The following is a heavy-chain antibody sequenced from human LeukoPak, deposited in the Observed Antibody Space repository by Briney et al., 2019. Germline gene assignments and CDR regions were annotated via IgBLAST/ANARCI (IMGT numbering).Heavy chain of an antibody. J-gene: IGHJ4*02. CDR2: IYTSGST. Sequence: SETLSLTCTVSGGSISSSSYYWSWIRQPAGKGLEWIGRIYTSGSTNYNPSLKSRVTMSVDTSKNQFSLKLSSVTAADTAVYYCAREAVRRDGYNPLGVFDYWGQGTLVTVSS. D-gene: IGHD5-24*01. CDR3: AREAVRRDGYNPLGVFDY. V-gene: IGHV4-61*02. CDR1: GGSISSSSYY.